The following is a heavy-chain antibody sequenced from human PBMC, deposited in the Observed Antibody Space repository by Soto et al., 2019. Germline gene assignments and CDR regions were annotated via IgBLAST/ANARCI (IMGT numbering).Heavy chain of an antibody. Sequence: PSETLSLTCAVYGGSFSGYYWSWIRQPPGKGLEWIGEINHSGVTNYKPSLKRRVTISVDTSKNQFSLKLNSVTAADTAVYYCARGYCSSTICYIWDNWFDPWGQGTLVTVSS. V-gene: IGHV4-34*01. CDR3: ARGYCSSTICYIWDNWFDP. D-gene: IGHD2-2*02. CDR2: INHSGVT. J-gene: IGHJ5*02. CDR1: GGSFSGYY.